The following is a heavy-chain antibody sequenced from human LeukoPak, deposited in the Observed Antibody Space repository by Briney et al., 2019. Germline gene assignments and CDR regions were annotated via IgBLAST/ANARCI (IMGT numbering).Heavy chain of an antibody. D-gene: IGHD1-26*01. J-gene: IGHJ6*02. CDR3: VREGSGSYYDYCYGLDV. CDR2: INTSGGST. CDR1: GYIFTTCY. Sequence: GASVKVSCKASGYIFTTCYMHWVRQAPGQGLEWMGVINTSGGSTTYAQRIQGRVTMTRDTSTSTVYMELSSLRSEDTAVYYCVREGSGSYYDYCYGLDVWGQGTTVTVSS. V-gene: IGHV1-46*01.